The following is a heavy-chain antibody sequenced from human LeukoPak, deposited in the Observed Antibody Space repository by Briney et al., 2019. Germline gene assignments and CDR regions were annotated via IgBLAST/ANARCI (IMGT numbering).Heavy chain of an antibody. CDR1: GDSMTSSNHY. D-gene: IGHD2-15*01. Sequence: PSETLSLTCTVSGDSMTSSNHYWVWIRQPPGKGLDWIGSIYYGGSTYYNPSLKSRVTISQDTSKNQFSLKVNTVTAADTAVYHCARRSHCTGDSCYPVWGQGTTVTVSS. V-gene: IGHV4-39*01. J-gene: IGHJ6*02. CDR3: ARRSHCTGDSCYPV. CDR2: IYYGGST.